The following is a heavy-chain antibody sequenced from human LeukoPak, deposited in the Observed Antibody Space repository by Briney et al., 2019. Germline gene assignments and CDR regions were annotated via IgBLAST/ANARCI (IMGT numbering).Heavy chain of an antibody. D-gene: IGHD3-10*01. Sequence: GGSLRLSCAASGFTFSSYSMNWVRQAPGKGLEWVSSISSSSSYIYYADSVKGRFTISRDNAKNSLYLQMNSLRAEDTAVHYCAGYYYGSGSPSGFDPWGQGTLVTVSS. CDR1: GFTFSSYS. CDR2: ISSSSSYI. V-gene: IGHV3-21*01. CDR3: AGYYYGSGSPSGFDP. J-gene: IGHJ5*02.